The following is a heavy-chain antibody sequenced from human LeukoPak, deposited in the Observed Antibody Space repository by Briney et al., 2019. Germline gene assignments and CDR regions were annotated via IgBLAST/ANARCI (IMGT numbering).Heavy chain of an antibody. D-gene: IGHD2-15*01. CDR3: ARDTDSGYCSGGSCSPHDY. CDR2: IYFSGST. Sequence: TSSETLSLTCTVSGGSISSYYWSWIRQPPGKGLEWIGYIYFSGSTNYNPSLKSRVTISVDTSKNQFSLKLSSVTAADTAVYYCARDTDSGYCSGGSCSPHDYWGQGTLVTVSS. J-gene: IGHJ4*02. V-gene: IGHV4-59*12. CDR1: GGSISSYY.